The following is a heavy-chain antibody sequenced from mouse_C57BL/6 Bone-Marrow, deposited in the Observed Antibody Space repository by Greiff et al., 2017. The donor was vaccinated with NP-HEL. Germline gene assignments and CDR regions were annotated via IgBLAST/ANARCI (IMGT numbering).Heavy chain of an antibody. CDR2: INPSNGGT. V-gene: IGHV1-53*01. Sequence: QVQLKQPGTELVKPGASVKLSCKASGYTFTSYWMHWVKQRPGQGLEWIGNINPSNGGTNYNEKFKSKATLTVDKSSSTAYMQLSSLTSEDSAVYYCARSLLWLRRDWYFDVWGTGTTVTVSS. D-gene: IGHD2-2*01. J-gene: IGHJ1*03. CDR3: ARSLLWLRRDWYFDV. CDR1: GYTFTSYW.